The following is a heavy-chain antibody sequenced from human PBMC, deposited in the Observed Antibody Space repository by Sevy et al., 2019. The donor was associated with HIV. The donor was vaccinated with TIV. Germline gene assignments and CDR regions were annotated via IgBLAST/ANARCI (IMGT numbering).Heavy chain of an antibody. J-gene: IGHJ4*02. V-gene: IGHV3-33*01. CDR2: IWYDGTNK. CDR1: GFTFSSYG. CDR3: ASGAYYYASRSQNFDY. D-gene: IGHD3-10*01. Sequence: GGSLRLSCAASGFTFSSYGMHWVRQAPGKGLEWVALIWYDGTNKYYADSVKGRFTISRDNSKNTLYLQMNSLRAEDTDCDYCASGAYYYASRSQNFDYWGPGTLVTVSS.